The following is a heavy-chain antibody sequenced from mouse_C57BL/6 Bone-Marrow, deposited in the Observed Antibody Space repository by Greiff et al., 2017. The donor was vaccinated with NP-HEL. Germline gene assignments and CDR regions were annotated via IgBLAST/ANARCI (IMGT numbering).Heavy chain of an antibody. Sequence: VQLQQSGAELVRPGTSVKVSCKASGYAFTNYLIEWVKQRPGQGLEWIGVINPGSGGTNYNEKFKGKATLTADKSSSTAYMQLSSLTSEDSAVYFCARSYYSWCAYWGQGTLVTVSA. CDR2: INPGSGGT. CDR1: GYAFTNYL. D-gene: IGHD1-1*01. V-gene: IGHV1-54*01. CDR3: ARSYYSWCAY. J-gene: IGHJ3*01.